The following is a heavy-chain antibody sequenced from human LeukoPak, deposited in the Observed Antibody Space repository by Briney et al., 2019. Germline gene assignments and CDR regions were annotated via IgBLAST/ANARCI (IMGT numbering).Heavy chain of an antibody. CDR3: ARGVEYYYDSSAPSNFDY. Sequence: GGSLRLSCAPSGFSFSSYSMNWIRQAPGKGLEWVSYISSSSSTIYYADSVKGRFTISRDNATNSLYLQMNTLRAEDTAVYCCARGVEYYYDSSAPSNFDYWGQGTLVTVSS. CDR1: GFSFSSYS. J-gene: IGHJ4*02. V-gene: IGHV3-48*01. CDR2: ISSSSSTI. D-gene: IGHD3-22*01.